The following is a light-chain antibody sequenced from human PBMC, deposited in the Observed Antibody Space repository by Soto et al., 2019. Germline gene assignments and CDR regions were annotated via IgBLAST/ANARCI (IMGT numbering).Light chain of an antibody. CDR1: SRDVGGYNY. CDR2: DVN. CDR3: CSYAGSYSVT. J-gene: IGLJ2*01. Sequence: QSALTQPRSVSGSPGQSVTISCTGTSRDVGGYNYVSWYQQLPGKAPKLMIYDVNKRPSGVPDRFSGSKSGSTASLTISGLLAEDEADYYCCSYAGSYSVTFGGGTQLTVL. V-gene: IGLV2-11*01.